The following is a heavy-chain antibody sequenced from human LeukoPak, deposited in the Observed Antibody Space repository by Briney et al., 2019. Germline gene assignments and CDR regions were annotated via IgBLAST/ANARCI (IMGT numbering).Heavy chain of an antibody. Sequence: PSETLSLTCTVSGGSMTNYYWTRIRQPPGEGLEWLAYIYYYGSTNYNPSLESRLTLTVDTSKNQFSLKLSSVTAADTAVYYCAREGAGSYGFRYIDVWGKGTTVTVS. D-gene: IGHD5-18*01. CDR3: AREGAGSYGFRYIDV. J-gene: IGHJ6*03. CDR2: IYYYGST. CDR1: GGSMTNYY. V-gene: IGHV4-59*01.